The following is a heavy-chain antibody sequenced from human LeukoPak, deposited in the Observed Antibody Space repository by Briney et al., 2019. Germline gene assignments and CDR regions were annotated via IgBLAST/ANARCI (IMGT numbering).Heavy chain of an antibody. CDR3: ARDGSAARPAHDAFDI. CDR1: GFTFSSYA. CDR2: IGNSGTDT. V-gene: IGHV3-23*01. Sequence: GGSLRLSCAASGFTFSSYAMSWVRRAPGKGLEWVSGIGNSGTDTYYADSVKGRLTISRDNAKNSLYLQMNSLRAEDTAVYYCARDGSAARPAHDAFDIWGQGTMVTVSS. D-gene: IGHD6-6*01. J-gene: IGHJ3*02.